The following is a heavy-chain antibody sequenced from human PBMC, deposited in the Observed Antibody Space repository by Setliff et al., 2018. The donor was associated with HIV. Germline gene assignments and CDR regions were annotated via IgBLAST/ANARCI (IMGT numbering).Heavy chain of an antibody. Sequence: LRLSCAASGFTFSGYSMHWVRQAPGKGLEWVSCISSSSSYIYYADSVKGRFTISRDNAKNSLYLQMNSLRAEDTAVYYCARARGSPTSYFDYWGQGTLGTVSS. CDR2: ISSSSSYI. V-gene: IGHV3-21*01. CDR1: GFTFSGYS. J-gene: IGHJ4*02. CDR3: ARARGSPTSYFDY. D-gene: IGHD1-26*01.